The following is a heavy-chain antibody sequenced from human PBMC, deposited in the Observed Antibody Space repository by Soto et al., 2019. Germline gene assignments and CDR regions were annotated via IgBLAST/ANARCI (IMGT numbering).Heavy chain of an antibody. CDR3: ARQRTSVVTQAYFDD. V-gene: IGHV4-39*01. Sequence: SETLSLTCAVSVGSINSRSYYWVWIRHSPGKGLEWIGSIYYSGSTYYNPSLKSRVAMSVDTSKNQFSLKLRSVSAADTAVYYCARQRTSVVTQAYFDDWGQGSLVTVSS. D-gene: IGHD2-21*02. J-gene: IGHJ4*02. CDR1: VGSINSRSYY. CDR2: IYYSGST.